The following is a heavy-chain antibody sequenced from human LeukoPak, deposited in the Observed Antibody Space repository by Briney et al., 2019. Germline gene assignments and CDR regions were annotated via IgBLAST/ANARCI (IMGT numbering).Heavy chain of an antibody. CDR3: ASIRYYYDSGRLAD. J-gene: IGHJ4*02. CDR2: VYHSGNT. CDR1: GYSINSGYY. D-gene: IGHD3-10*01. V-gene: IGHV4-38-2*02. Sequence: SETLSLTCTVSGYSINSGYYWGWIRQPPGKGLEWMGTVYHSGNTYYNASLQSRVTLSLDTSNNQFSLKLSSVTAADTAVYYCASIRYYYDSGRLADWGQGTLVIVSS.